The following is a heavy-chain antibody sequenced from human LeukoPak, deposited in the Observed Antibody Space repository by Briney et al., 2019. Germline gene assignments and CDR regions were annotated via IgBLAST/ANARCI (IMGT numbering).Heavy chain of an antibody. CDR3: ARNWVYGSGSYYNY. CDR2: IIPIFGTA. D-gene: IGHD3-10*01. V-gene: IGHV1-69*13. Sequence: GASVKVSCKASGGTFSSYAISWVRQAPGQVLEWMGGIIPIFGTANYAQKFQGRVTITADESTSTAYMELSSLRSEDTAVYYCARNWVYGSGSYYNYWGQGTLVTVSS. J-gene: IGHJ4*02. CDR1: GGTFSSYA.